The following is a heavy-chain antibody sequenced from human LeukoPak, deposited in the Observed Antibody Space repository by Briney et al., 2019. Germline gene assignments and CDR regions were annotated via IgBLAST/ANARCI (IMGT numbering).Heavy chain of an antibody. CDR1: GGSIRSYY. J-gene: IGHJ3*02. D-gene: IGHD6-19*01. CDR3: ARVPGIAVAGHDAFDI. V-gene: IGHV4-59*01. Sequence: PSETLSLTCTVSGGSIRSYYWSWIRQPPGKGLEWIGYIYYSGSTNYNPSLKSRFPISVDTSKNQFSLNLSSVPAADTAVYYCARVPGIAVAGHDAFDIWGQGTMVTVSS. CDR2: IYYSGST.